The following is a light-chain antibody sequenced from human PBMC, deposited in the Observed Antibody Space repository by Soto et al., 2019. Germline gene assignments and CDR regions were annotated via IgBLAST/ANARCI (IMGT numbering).Light chain of an antibody. J-gene: IGKJ5*01. Sequence: EVVLTQSPATLSVSPGERATLSCRASQSVGSLLAWYQQKPGQTPRLLIYGASTRVTGIAGRFSGSGSGTEFTLTISSLQSEDFGLYYCQQYNNWPITFGQGTRLE. CDR2: GAS. V-gene: IGKV3-15*01. CDR3: QQYNNWPIT. CDR1: QSVGSL.